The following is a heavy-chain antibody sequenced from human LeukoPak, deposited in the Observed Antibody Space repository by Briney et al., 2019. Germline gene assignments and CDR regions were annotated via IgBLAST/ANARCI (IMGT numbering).Heavy chain of an antibody. CDR2: IRYDGSNE. CDR1: RFTFSSYG. Sequence: GGSLRLYCAASRFTFSSYGMHWVRQPPGKGLEWLALIRYDGSNEYYVDSVKGRFTISRDNSKSTLYLQLNSLRAEDTAMYYCTKGSISDYFDLWGQGTLVTVSS. J-gene: IGHJ4*02. V-gene: IGHV3-30*02. CDR3: TKGSISDYFDL.